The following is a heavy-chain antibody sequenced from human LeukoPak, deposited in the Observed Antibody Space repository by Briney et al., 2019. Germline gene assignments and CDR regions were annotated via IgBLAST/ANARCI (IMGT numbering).Heavy chain of an antibody. CDR2: ISSSSSYI. CDR3: ARDAGRGDY. Sequence: GGSLRLSCAASGFTFSSYSMNWVRQAPGKGLEWVSSISSSSSYIYYAHSVKGRFTISRDNARNSLYLQMNSLRAEDTAVYYCARDAGRGDYWGQGTLVTVSS. CDR1: GFTFSSYS. V-gene: IGHV3-21*01. J-gene: IGHJ4*02. D-gene: IGHD1-26*01.